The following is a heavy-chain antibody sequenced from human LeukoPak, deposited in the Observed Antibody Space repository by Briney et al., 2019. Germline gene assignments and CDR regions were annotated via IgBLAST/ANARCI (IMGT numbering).Heavy chain of an antibody. CDR1: GGSISSSSYY. Sequence: SETLSLTCSVSGGSISSSSYYWDWIRQPPGKGLEWIGSIYYSGSTYYNPSLKSQVTISVDTSKNQFSLKLSSVTAADTAVYYCARDQTPRLQNTAMDVWGKGTTVTVSS. D-gene: IGHD5-18*01. CDR3: ARDQTPRLQNTAMDV. V-gene: IGHV4-39*02. CDR2: IYYSGST. J-gene: IGHJ6*04.